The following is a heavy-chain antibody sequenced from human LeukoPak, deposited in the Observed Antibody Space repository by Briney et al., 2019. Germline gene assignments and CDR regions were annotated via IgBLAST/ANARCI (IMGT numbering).Heavy chain of an antibody. Sequence: GGSLRLSCVASGFPFSSFWMTWVRQAPGKGLEWVANIKQDGSKKSYVDSVKGRFTISRDNAKNSLYLQMNSLRAEDTAVYYCARDRIRGDYWGQGTLVTVSS. CDR1: GFPFSSFW. CDR3: ARDRIRGDY. CDR2: IKQDGSKK. J-gene: IGHJ4*02. V-gene: IGHV3-7*01.